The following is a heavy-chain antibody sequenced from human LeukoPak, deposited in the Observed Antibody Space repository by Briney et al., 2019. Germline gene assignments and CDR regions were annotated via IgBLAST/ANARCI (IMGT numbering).Heavy chain of an antibody. D-gene: IGHD6-13*01. J-gene: IGHJ5*02. Sequence: EASVKVSCKASGYTFTSYYMHWVRQAPGQGLEWMGIINPSGGSTSYAQKFQGRVTMTRDMSTSTVYMELSSLRSEDTAVYYCARSGGGSSWTNWFDPWGQGTLVTVSS. V-gene: IGHV1-46*01. CDR1: GYTFTSYY. CDR3: ARSGGGSSWTNWFDP. CDR2: INPSGGST.